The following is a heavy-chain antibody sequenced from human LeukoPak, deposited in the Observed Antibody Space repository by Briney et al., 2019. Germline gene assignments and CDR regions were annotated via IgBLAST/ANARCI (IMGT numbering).Heavy chain of an antibody. CDR3: ARRGWLRSLDY. V-gene: IGHV4-34*01. Sequence: SETLSLTCAVYGGSFSGYYWSWIRQPPGKGLEWIGEINHSRSTNYNPSLKSRVTISVDTSKNQFSLKLSSVTAADTAVYYCARRGWLRSLDYWGQGTLVTVSS. J-gene: IGHJ4*02. CDR2: INHSRST. CDR1: GGSFSGYY. D-gene: IGHD5-12*01.